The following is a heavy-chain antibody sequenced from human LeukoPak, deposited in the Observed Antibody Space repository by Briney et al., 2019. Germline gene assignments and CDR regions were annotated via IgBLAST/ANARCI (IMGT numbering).Heavy chain of an antibody. CDR3: AKGGTYYDFWSTYYFDY. CDR1: GFTFSSYA. V-gene: IGHV3-23*01. D-gene: IGHD3-3*01. CDR2: ISGSGGST. J-gene: IGHJ4*02. Sequence: GGSLRLSCAASGFTFSSYAVSWVRQAPGKGLEWVSAISGSGGSTYYADSVKGRFTISRDNSKNTLYLQMNSLRAEDTAVYYCAKGGTYYDFWSTYYFDYWGQGTLVTVSS.